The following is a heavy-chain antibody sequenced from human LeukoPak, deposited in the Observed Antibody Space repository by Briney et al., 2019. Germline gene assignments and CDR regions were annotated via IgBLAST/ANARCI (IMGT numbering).Heavy chain of an antibody. CDR2: IYYSGST. Sequence: KPSETLSLTCTVSGASISSYYWSWIRQPPGKGLEWIGYIYYSGSTNYNPSLKSRVTISVDTSKNQFSLKLSSVTAADTAVYYCARDSSGWYFDYWGQGTLVTVSS. J-gene: IGHJ4*02. V-gene: IGHV4-59*01. CDR3: ARDSSGWYFDY. CDR1: GASISSYY. D-gene: IGHD6-19*01.